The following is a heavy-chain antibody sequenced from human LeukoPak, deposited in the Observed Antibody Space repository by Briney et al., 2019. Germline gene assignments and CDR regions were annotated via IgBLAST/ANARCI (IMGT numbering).Heavy chain of an antibody. J-gene: IGHJ2*01. CDR1: GFTVSSNY. Sequence: GGSLRLSCTASGFTVSSNYMSWVRQAPGKGLEWVSVIYSGGTTYYADSVKGRFTISRDNSKNTLYLQMNSLRAEDTAVYYCARAAYSSTWYSRYFDLWGRGTLVTVSS. CDR2: IYSGGTT. D-gene: IGHD6-13*01. CDR3: ARAAYSSTWYSRYFDL. V-gene: IGHV3-53*01.